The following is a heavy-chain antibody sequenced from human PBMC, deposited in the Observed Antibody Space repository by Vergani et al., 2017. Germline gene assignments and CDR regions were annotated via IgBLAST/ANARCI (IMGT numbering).Heavy chain of an antibody. CDR2: IQFDGNNQ. J-gene: IGHJ4*02. V-gene: IGHV3-30*02. CDR1: GFTLSNYV. CDR3: AKHFRGWGIDY. D-gene: IGHD3-16*01. Sequence: QVQLVESGGGVVQRGGSLRLSCATSGFTLSNYVMQWICQGPGKGLEFVAFIQFDGNNQYYADSVKGRFTLSRDFSKNTLYLQMNSLRTDDTATYYCAKHFRGWGIDYWGQGTQVIVSS.